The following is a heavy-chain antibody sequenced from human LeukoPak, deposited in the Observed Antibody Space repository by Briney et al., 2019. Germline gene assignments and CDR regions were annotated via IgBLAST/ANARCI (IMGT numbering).Heavy chain of an antibody. J-gene: IGHJ5*02. V-gene: IGHV3-33*03. CDR1: GFTFSSYG. CDR2: IWYDGSNK. Sequence: GGSLRLSCAASGFTFSSYGMHWVRQAAGKGLEWVAVIWYDGSNKYYADSVKGRFTISRDNPKNSLYLQMNSLRAEDTAVYYCASQTNWFDPWGQGTLVTVSS. CDR3: ASQTNWFDP.